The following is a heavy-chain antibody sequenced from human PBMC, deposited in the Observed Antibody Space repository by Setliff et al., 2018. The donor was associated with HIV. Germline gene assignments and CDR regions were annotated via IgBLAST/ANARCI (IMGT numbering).Heavy chain of an antibody. Sequence: PGGSLRLSCAVSGFTGFTFTDAWMAWVRQAPGKGLEWVGRIKSKSDGGTTDYGATVKGRFIISRDDSQNTVFLQMNSLKSEDSAIYYCATIEEKNGFRCLDPWGQGTVVTVSS. CDR1: GFTFTDAW. CDR2: IKSKSDGGTT. J-gene: IGHJ5*02. V-gene: IGHV3-15*01. CDR3: ATIEEKNGFRCLDP. D-gene: IGHD2-8*01.